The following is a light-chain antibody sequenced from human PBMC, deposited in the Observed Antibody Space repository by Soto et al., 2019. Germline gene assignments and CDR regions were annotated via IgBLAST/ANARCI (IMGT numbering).Light chain of an antibody. V-gene: IGLV2-14*03. CDR3: SAYSTGSTPVL. CDR2: DVN. Sequence: QSALTQPASASGSPGQSVTLSCTGTTSDIGNTYNYVSWYQHHPGKAPKLIISDVNNRPSGVSDRFSGSKSGNTASLTISGLQAEDEADYYCSAYSTGSTPVLFGGGTKLTVL. CDR1: TSDIGNTYNY. J-gene: IGLJ2*01.